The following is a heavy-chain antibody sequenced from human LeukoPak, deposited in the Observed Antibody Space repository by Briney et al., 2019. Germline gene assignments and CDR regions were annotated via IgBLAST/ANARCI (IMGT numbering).Heavy chain of an antibody. CDR1: GGSVSSGSYY. J-gene: IGHJ3*02. Sequence: TSETLSLTCTVSGGSVSSGSYYWSWIRQPPGKGLEWIGYIYDSGSTNYNPSLKGRVAISVDTSKNQFSLKLNSVTAADTAVYYCARSRSGYSYDHAAFDIWGQGTMVTVSS. V-gene: IGHV4-61*01. CDR2: IYDSGST. CDR3: ARSRSGYSYDHAAFDI. D-gene: IGHD5-18*01.